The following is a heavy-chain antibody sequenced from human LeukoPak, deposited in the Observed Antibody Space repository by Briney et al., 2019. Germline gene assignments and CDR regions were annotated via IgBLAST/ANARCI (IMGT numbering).Heavy chain of an antibody. CDR1: GGTFSSYA. V-gene: IGHV1-69*13. CDR3: ARSRGSKSEWELEYNWFDP. Sequence: SVKVSFTASGGTFSSYAISWVRQAPGQGLEWMGGIIPIFGTANYAQKFQGRVTITADESTSTAYMELSSLRSEDTAVYYCARSRGSKSEWELEYNWFDPWGQGTLVTVSS. D-gene: IGHD1-26*01. CDR2: IIPIFGTA. J-gene: IGHJ5*02.